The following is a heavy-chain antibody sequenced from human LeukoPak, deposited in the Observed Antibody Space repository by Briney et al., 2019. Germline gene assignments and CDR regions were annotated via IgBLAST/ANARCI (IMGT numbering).Heavy chain of an antibody. Sequence: PSQTLSLTCTVSGGSISSGDYYWSWIRQPPGKGLEWIGYIYYSGGTYYNPSLKSRVTISVDTSKNQFSLKLSSVTAADTAVYYCAGERAGFLEWLSHTEYYYGMDVWGQGTTVTVSS. CDR1: GGSISSGDYY. J-gene: IGHJ6*02. V-gene: IGHV4-30-4*01. CDR3: AGERAGFLEWLSHTEYYYGMDV. D-gene: IGHD3-3*01. CDR2: IYYSGGT.